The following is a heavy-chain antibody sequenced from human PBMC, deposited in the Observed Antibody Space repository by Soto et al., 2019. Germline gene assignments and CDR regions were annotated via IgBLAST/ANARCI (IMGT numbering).Heavy chain of an antibody. CDR2: INPSGGST. CDR3: ARDYYDILTGYYSPALYYYYAMDV. D-gene: IGHD3-9*01. CDR1: GYTFTSYY. J-gene: IGHJ6*02. Sequence: ASVKVSCKASGYTFTSYYMHWVRQAPGQGLEWMGIINPSGGSTSYAQKFQGRVTMTIDTSTSTAYMELRSLRSDDTAVYYCARDYYDILTGYYSPALYYYYAMDVWGQGTTVTVSS. V-gene: IGHV1-46*01.